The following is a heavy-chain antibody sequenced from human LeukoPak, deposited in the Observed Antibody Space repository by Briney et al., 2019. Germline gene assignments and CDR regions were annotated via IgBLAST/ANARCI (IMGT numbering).Heavy chain of an antibody. D-gene: IGHD6-13*01. CDR2: VQQEGSEK. Sequence: PGGSLRLSCTASGFTFSSYWIHWVRQAPGKGLEWVANVQQEGSEKYYVDSVKGRFTISRDNAKNSVYLEMNSLRAEDTATYYCATTLNVATAGYFWGQGTLVTVSS. J-gene: IGHJ4*02. V-gene: IGHV3-7*01. CDR1: GFTFSSYW. CDR3: ATTLNVATAGYF.